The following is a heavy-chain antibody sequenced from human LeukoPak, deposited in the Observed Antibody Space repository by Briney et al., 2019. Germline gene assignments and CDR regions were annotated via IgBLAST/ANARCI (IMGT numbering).Heavy chain of an antibody. CDR2: ILYDGSNK. CDR1: GFTFSSYG. V-gene: IGHV3-30*19. J-gene: IGHJ4*02. Sequence: GRSLRLSCAASGFTFSSYGMHWVRQAPGKGLEWVAVILYDGSNKYYADSVKGRFTISRDNSKSTLYLQMNSLRAEDTAVYYCARDGSGSSPDYWGQGTLVTVSS. D-gene: IGHD1-26*01. CDR3: ARDGSGSSPDY.